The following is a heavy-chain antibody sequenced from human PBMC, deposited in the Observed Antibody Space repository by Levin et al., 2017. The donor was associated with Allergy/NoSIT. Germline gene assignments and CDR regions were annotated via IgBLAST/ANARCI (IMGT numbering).Heavy chain of an antibody. CDR1: GGSISSGGYY. CDR2: ISYSGST. D-gene: IGHD6-6*01. Sequence: SETLSLTCTVSGGSISSGGYYWSWIRQPPGKGLEWIGYISYSGSTYYNPSLKSRVIISVDTSKNQFSLKLRSVTAADTAVYHCARVYSSSARQSNWFDPWGQGTLVTVSS. J-gene: IGHJ5*02. V-gene: IGHV4-30-4*01. CDR3: ARVYSSSARQSNWFDP.